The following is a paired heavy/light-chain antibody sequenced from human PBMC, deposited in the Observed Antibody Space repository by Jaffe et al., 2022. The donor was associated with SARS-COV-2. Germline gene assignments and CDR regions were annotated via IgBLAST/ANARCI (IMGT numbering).Heavy chain of an antibody. CDR3: AKVGLGSSWLNCFDP. Sequence: EVQVVESGGGLVQPGGSLRLSCAASGFTFSSYAMSWVRQAPGKGLEWVSAIDNSGDNTYYTDSVKGRFTISRDNSKNTLYLQMNSLRAEDTAVYYCAKVGLGSSWLNCFDPWGQGTLVTVSS. CDR2: IDNSGDNT. V-gene: IGHV3-23*04. D-gene: IGHD6-13*01. J-gene: IGHJ5*02. CDR1: GFTFSSYA.
Light chain of an antibody. CDR1: QSVLSSSNNNNY. Sequence: DIVMTQSPDSLTVSLGERATINCKSSQSVLSSSNNNNYLAWYQQKPGQPPKLLIYWASTRESGVPDRFSGSGSGTDFTLTISSLQAEDVAVYYCQQYYSIPLTFGGGTKVEIK. J-gene: IGKJ4*01. V-gene: IGKV4-1*01. CDR3: QQYYSIPLT. CDR2: WAS.